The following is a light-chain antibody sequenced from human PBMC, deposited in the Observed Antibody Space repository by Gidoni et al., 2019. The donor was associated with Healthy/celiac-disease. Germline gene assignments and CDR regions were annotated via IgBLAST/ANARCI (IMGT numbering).Light chain of an antibody. CDR3: NSRDSSGNHLDV. CDR2: GKN. Sequence: SSELTQDPAVSVALGQTVRITCQGDSLRSYYASWYQQKPGQAPVLVIYGKNNRPSGIPDRFSGSSSGNTASLTITGAQAEDEADYFCNSRDSSGNHLDVFGTGTKVTDL. V-gene: IGLV3-19*01. CDR1: SLRSYY. J-gene: IGLJ1*01.